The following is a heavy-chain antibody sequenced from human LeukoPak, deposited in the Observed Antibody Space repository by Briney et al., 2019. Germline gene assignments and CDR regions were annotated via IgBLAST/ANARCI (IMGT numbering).Heavy chain of an antibody. V-gene: IGHV1-69*06. CDR3: VCYYGSGSSQKYYFDY. CDR2: IIPIFGTA. Sequence: EASVKLSCKASGGTFSSHAISWVRQAPGQGLEWMGGIIPIFGTANYAQKFQGRVTITADKSTSTAYMELSSLRSEDTAVYYCVCYYGSGSSQKYYFDYGGQGTLVTVSS. J-gene: IGHJ4*02. CDR1: GGTFSSHA. D-gene: IGHD3-10*01.